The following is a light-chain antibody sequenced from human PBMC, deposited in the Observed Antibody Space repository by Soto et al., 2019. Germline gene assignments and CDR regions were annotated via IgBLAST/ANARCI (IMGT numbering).Light chain of an antibody. V-gene: IGKV3-20*01. CDR3: QEYGSSRT. Sequence: EIVLTQSPGTLSLPPGERATLSCRASQSVSSNYLAWYQQKLGRAPRLLIYGASSRATGIPDRFSGSGSGKDFTLTISRLEPEDFAVYYCQEYGSSRTFGQGTKVDIK. J-gene: IGKJ1*01. CDR1: QSVSSNY. CDR2: GAS.